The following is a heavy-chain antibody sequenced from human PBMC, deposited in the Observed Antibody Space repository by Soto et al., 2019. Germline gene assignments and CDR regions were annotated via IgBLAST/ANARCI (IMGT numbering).Heavy chain of an antibody. Sequence: QVQLQESGPGLVKPSETLSLTCTVSGGSISSYYWSWIRQPPGKGLEWFGYIYYSGSTNYNPSLKSRVTISVDTSKNQCSLKLSSVTAADTAVYYCARDKGSSLPWYFDLWGRGTLVTVSS. CDR3: ARDKGSSLPWYFDL. J-gene: IGHJ2*01. CDR1: GGSISSYY. V-gene: IGHV4-59*01. D-gene: IGHD6-6*01. CDR2: IYYSGST.